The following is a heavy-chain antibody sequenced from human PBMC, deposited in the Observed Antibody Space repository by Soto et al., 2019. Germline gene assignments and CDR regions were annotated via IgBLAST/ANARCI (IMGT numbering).Heavy chain of an antibody. J-gene: IGHJ4*02. CDR2: IYYLGNT. V-gene: IGHV4-39*01. CDR3: SGLYSYGDNGYHLNY. CDR1: GGSISSGPSY. Sequence: SETLSLTCTVSGGSISSGPSYWGWIRQPPGQGLEWVGSIYYLGNTYYNSSLGSRVVISVDKSKNQFSLKLSSVTAADTAVYYFSGLYSYGDNGYHLNYWGQGTQVTVSS. D-gene: IGHD3-22*01.